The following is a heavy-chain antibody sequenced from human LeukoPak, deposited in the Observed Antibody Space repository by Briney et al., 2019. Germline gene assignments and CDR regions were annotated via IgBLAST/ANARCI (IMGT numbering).Heavy chain of an antibody. Sequence: GRSLRLSCAASGFTFSSYGMHWVRQAPVKGLEWVAVISYDGSNKYYADSVKGRFTISRDNSKNTLYLQMNSLRAEDTAVYYCAKGYYYDSSGENYFDYWGQGTLVTVSS. V-gene: IGHV3-30*18. CDR1: GFTFSSYG. CDR3: AKGYYYDSSGENYFDY. D-gene: IGHD3-22*01. J-gene: IGHJ4*02. CDR2: ISYDGSNK.